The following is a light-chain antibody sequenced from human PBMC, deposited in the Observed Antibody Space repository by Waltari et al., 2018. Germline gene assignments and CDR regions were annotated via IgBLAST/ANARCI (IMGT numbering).Light chain of an antibody. CDR3: HSTHSNYWV. J-gene: IGLJ3*02. Sequence: SYELTQPPSVSVSPGQTAKITCSGDELPKQYAYWYQQRPGQAPGLVIYQDTERPSGIPERISGSSSGTTVTLTISGVQAEDEADYYCHSTHSNYWVFGGGTKLTVL. CDR2: QDT. V-gene: IGLV3-25*03. CDR1: ELPKQY.